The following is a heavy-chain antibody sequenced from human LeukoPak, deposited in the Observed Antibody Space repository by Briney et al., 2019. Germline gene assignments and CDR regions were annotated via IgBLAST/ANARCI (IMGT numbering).Heavy chain of an antibody. CDR3: ARRNSGSGNFDC. D-gene: IGHD3-10*01. J-gene: IGHJ4*02. Sequence: TSETLSLTCTVSGDSISSSSSYWDWIRQPPGKGLEWIGSIFYSGTTYYNPSLKSRVTISVDTSNNQFSLKLSSVTAADTAMYYCARRNSGSGNFDCWGQGTLVTVSS. CDR1: GDSISSSSSY. CDR2: IFYSGTT. V-gene: IGHV4-39*01.